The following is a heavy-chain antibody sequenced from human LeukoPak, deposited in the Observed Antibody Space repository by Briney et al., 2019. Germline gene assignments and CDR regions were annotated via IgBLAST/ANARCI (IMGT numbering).Heavy chain of an antibody. Sequence: TSETLSLTCTVSGGSTSSSTYYWGWIRQPPGKDLEWIGSIYYTGSTYYNPSLKSRVTISVDTSKNQFSLKLSSVTAADTAVYYCARMPTSSEIVVVITQSTDYWGQGTLVTVSS. D-gene: IGHD3-22*01. CDR2: IYYTGST. CDR3: ARMPTSSEIVVVITQSTDY. CDR1: GGSTSSSTYY. V-gene: IGHV4-39*07. J-gene: IGHJ4*02.